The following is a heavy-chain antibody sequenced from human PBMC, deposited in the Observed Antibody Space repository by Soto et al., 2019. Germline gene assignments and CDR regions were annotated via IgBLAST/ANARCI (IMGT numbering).Heavy chain of an antibody. CDR2: IYYSGST. Sequence: PSETLSLTCTVSGGSISSYYWSWIRQPPGKGLEWIGYIYYSGSTNYNPSLKSRVTISVDTSKNQFSLKLSSVTAADTAVYYCAIDSGSYYGNWFYPWGQGTLVPVSS. V-gene: IGHV4-59*01. CDR3: AIDSGSYYGNWFYP. J-gene: IGHJ5*02. D-gene: IGHD1-26*01. CDR1: GGSISSYY.